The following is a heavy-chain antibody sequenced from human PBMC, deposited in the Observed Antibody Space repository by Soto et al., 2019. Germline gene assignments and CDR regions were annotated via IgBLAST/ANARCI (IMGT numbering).Heavy chain of an antibody. D-gene: IGHD3-16*01. CDR3: ARDFPYYVSTDSYLDY. Sequence: SQTLSLPCVIPGDSLSGISAGWKSTRLSPSGGLEWLGRTSYRSRRYTDSAVSVYSRTPVTPDTSLNQFSLHPNSVTPPSTAVYYCARDFPYYVSTDSYLDYWGQGAMVTLSS. V-gene: IGHV6-1*01. J-gene: IGHJ4*02. CDR1: GDSLSGISAG. CDR2: TSYRSRRYT.